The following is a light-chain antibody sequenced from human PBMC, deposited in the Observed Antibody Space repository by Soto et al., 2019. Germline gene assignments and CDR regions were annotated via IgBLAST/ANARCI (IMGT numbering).Light chain of an antibody. V-gene: IGLV2-14*01. CDR1: SSDVGGYNY. J-gene: IGLJ1*01. CDR3: SSYTSSSTLSYV. Sequence: QSVLTQPASVSGSPGQSITISCTGTSSDVGGYNYVSWYQQHPGKAPKLMIYDVSNRPSGVSNRFSGSNSGNTASLTISGLQAEDEADYYCSSYTSSSTLSYVFGTGTKVTVL. CDR2: DVS.